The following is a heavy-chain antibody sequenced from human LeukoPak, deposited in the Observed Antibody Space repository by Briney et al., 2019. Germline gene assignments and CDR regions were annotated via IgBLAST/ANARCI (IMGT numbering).Heavy chain of an antibody. Sequence: SETLSLTCTVSGGSISSSSYYWGWIRQPPGRGLEWIGSIYYSGSTYYNPSLKSRVTISVDTSKNQFSLKLSSVTAADTAVYYCARYVVRGVIIVWGQGTLVTVSS. CDR3: ARYVVRGVIIV. CDR2: IYYSGST. V-gene: IGHV4-39*01. D-gene: IGHD3-10*01. J-gene: IGHJ4*02. CDR1: GGSISSSSYY.